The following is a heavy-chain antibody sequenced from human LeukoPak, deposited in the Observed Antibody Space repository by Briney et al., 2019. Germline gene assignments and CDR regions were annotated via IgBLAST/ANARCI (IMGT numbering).Heavy chain of an antibody. CDR1: GYTFTSYY. V-gene: IGHV1-2*02. CDR3: ARAWGSGWYDY. CDR2: INPNSGGT. D-gene: IGHD6-19*01. Sequence: ASVKVSCKASGYTFTSYYMHWVRQAPGQGLEWMGWINPNSGGTNYAQKFQGRVTMTRDTSISTACMELSRLRSDDTAVYYCARAWGSGWYDYWGQGTLVTVSS. J-gene: IGHJ4*02.